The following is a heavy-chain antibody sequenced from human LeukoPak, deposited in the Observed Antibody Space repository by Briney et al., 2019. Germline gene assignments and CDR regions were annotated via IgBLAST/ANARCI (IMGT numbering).Heavy chain of an antibody. Sequence: SETLSLTCAVYGGSFSGYYWSWIRQPPGKGLEWIGEINHSGSTNYNPSLKSRVTISVDTSKNLFSLKLSSVTAADTAVYYCARGPVVPAAIKDYSYGMDVWGQGTTVTVSS. J-gene: IGHJ6*02. V-gene: IGHV4-34*01. CDR2: INHSGST. CDR3: ARGPVVPAAIKDYSYGMDV. D-gene: IGHD2-2*02. CDR1: GGSFSGYY.